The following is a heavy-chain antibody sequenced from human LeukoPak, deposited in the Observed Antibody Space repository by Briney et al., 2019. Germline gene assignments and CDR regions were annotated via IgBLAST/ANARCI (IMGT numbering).Heavy chain of an antibody. J-gene: IGHJ4*02. V-gene: IGHV3-7*01. CDR1: GFTFRRYY. D-gene: IGHD5-24*01. CDR3: AREAMASFDY. CDR2: MNLDGSEV. Sequence: GGSLRLSCAASGFTFRRYYMSWLRQAPGKGLEWVANMNLDGSEVYYVDSVKGRFTISRDNAKNSLYLQMNSLRAEDTAVYYCAREAMASFDYWGRGTLVTVSS.